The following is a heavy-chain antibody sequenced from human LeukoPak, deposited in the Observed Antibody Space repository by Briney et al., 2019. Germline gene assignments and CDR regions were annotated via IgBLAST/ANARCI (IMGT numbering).Heavy chain of an antibody. CDR2: INTDGSST. Sequence: GGSLRLSCAVSGFTFNSFWMHWVRHAPGKGLVWVSRINTDGSSTTYADSVKGRFTISRDNAKNTLSLQMNSLRAEDTAVYYCVRELYYFDYWGQGTLVTVSS. J-gene: IGHJ4*02. V-gene: IGHV3-74*01. CDR3: VRELYYFDY. CDR1: GFTFNSFW.